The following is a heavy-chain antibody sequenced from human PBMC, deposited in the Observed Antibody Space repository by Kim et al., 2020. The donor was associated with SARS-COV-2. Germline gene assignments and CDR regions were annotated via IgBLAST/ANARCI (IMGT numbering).Heavy chain of an antibody. D-gene: IGHD6-13*01. CDR2: INAGNGNT. Sequence: ASVKVSCKASGYTFTSYAMHWVRQAPGQRLEWMGWINAGNGNTKYSQKFQGRVTITRDTSASTAYMELSSLRSEDTAVYYCARGKHVTGYSSSWYIFELELHFDYWGQGTLVTVSS. J-gene: IGHJ4*02. CDR1: GYTFTSYA. V-gene: IGHV1-3*01. CDR3: ARGKHVTGYSSSWYIFELELHFDY.